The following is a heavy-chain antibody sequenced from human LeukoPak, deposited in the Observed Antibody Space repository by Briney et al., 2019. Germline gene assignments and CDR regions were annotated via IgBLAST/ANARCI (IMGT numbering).Heavy chain of an antibody. J-gene: IGHJ4*02. CDR1: GGSISSYY. CDR3: ARDTVAGTEPFDY. Sequence: SETLSLTCTVSGGSISSYYWSWIRQPAGRGLEWIGRVFASGSINYNPSLKSRITISIDTSKNQFSLRLNSVTAADTAVYYCARDTVAGTEPFDYWGQGTLVTVSS. D-gene: IGHD6-19*01. V-gene: IGHV4-4*07. CDR2: VFASGSI.